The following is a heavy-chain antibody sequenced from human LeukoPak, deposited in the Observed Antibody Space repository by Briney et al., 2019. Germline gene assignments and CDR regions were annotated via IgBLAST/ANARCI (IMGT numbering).Heavy chain of an antibody. CDR3: VKDFLHGPHIEPVGSVGPFDF. D-gene: IGHD2-21*01. J-gene: IGHJ4*02. CDR1: GFTFSSYA. Sequence: GGSLRLSCATSGFTFSSYAMSWVRQAPGKGLEWVAGILADSGRTYHADSVKGRFTIFRDNSKNTLYLQMNSLRAEDTAVYYCVKDFLHGPHIEPVGSVGPFDFWGQGTLVIVSS. V-gene: IGHV3-23*01. CDR2: ILADSGRT.